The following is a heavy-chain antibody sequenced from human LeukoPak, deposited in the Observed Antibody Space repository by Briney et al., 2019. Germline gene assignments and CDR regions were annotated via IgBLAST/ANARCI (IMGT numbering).Heavy chain of an antibody. CDR3: TRVEETATTAAIIRKYSYYYYYMDV. CDR2: IKQDGSEK. V-gene: IGHV3-7*01. J-gene: IGHJ6*03. D-gene: IGHD4-11*01. Sequence: GGSLRLSCAAAGFTFSTYRMSWVRQAPGKGLEWVANIKQDGSEKHYVDSVKGRFTISRDNAKNSLYLQMSSLRAEDTAVYYCTRVEETATTAAIIRKYSYYYYYMDVWGKGNTVTVSS. CDR1: GFTFSTYR.